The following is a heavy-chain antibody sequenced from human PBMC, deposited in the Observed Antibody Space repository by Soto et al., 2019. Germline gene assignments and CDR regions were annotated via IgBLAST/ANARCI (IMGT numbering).Heavy chain of an antibody. J-gene: IGHJ4*02. CDR2: ISNAWSRA. Sequence: LRLSCVASGFTFSNYWMHWVRLVAGKGLVWVSRISNAWSRANYADSVKDRFTISRDNAKNTLYLQMNSLRAEDTAVYYCARDPHYFDSSGYYYVPIDYWGQGTLVTVSS. V-gene: IGHV3-74*01. CDR1: GFTFSNYW. CDR3: ARDPHYFDSSGYYYVPIDY. D-gene: IGHD3-22*01.